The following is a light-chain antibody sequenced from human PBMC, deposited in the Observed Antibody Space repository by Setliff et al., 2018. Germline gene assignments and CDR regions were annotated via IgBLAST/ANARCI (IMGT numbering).Light chain of an antibody. Sequence: QSALTQPASVSGSPGQSITISCTGTSSDVGGYNYVSWYQQHPGKAPKLMIYDVSNRPSGVSNRFSGSKSGTSASLAITGLQAEDEADYYCQSYDSSLSGSGVFGTGTKVTVL. J-gene: IGLJ1*01. CDR1: SSDVGGYNY. CDR2: DVS. V-gene: IGLV2-14*03. CDR3: QSYDSSLSGSGV.